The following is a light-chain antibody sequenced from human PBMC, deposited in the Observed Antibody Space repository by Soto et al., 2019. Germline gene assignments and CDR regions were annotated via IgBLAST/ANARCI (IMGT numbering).Light chain of an antibody. Sequence: DIVLTQSPGTLSLSPGESATLSCRSSQSVDSTYIAWYQQKPGQAPRLLIFGASGRATGIPDRFSGSGSGTDFTLTISRLDPEDFAVYYCQHYDSFRTVGQGTKVEI. CDR1: QSVDSTY. J-gene: IGKJ1*01. V-gene: IGKV3-20*01. CDR3: QHYDSFRT. CDR2: GAS.